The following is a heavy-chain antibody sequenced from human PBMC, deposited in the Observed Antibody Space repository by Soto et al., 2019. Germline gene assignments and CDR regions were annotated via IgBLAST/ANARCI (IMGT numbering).Heavy chain of an antibody. V-gene: IGHV6-1*01. CDR2: TYYRSKWYN. Sequence: SQTLSLTCAISGDSVSTNSATWDWIRQCPSRGLEWLGRTYYRSKWYNDYAVSVKGRITINPDTSNNQLSLQLNSVTPDDTAVYYCARDSPGYGDYVLFDYWGQGTRVTVSS. J-gene: IGHJ4*02. D-gene: IGHD4-17*01. CDR3: ARDSPGYGDYVLFDY. CDR1: GDSVSTNSAT.